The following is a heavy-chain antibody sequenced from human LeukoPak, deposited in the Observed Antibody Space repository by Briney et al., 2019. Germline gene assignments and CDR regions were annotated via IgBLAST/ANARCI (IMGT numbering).Heavy chain of an antibody. J-gene: IGHJ4*02. CDR2: ISSSSSYI. Sequence: GGSLRLSCAASGFTFSSYSMNWVRQAPGKGLEWVSSISSSSSYIYYADSVKGRFTISRDNAKNSLYLQMNSLRAEDTAVYYCARDDPYGSGSHHSSGYFDYWGQGTLVTVSS. CDR3: ARDDPYGSGSHHSSGYFDY. V-gene: IGHV3-21*01. D-gene: IGHD3-10*01. CDR1: GFTFSSYS.